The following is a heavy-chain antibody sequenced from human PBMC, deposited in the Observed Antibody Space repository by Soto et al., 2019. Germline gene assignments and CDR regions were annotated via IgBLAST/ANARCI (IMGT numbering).Heavy chain of an antibody. D-gene: IGHD1-1*01. CDR2: INPSGGST. CDR1: GYTFTSYY. Sequence: QVQLVQSGAEVKKPGASVKVSCKASGYTFTSYYMHWVRQAPGQGLEWMGIINPSGGSTSYAQNFQCRVTMTRDTSTSTVYMELSNLRSEDTAIYYCARSAGTTGFWYFEYWGQGAQVTVSS. V-gene: IGHV1-46*03. CDR3: ARSAGTTGFWYFEY. J-gene: IGHJ4*02.